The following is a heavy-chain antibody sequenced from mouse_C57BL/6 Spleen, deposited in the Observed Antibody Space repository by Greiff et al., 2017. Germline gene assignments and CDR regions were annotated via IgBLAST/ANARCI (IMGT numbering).Heavy chain of an antibody. CDR2: IDPENGAT. V-gene: IGHV14-4*01. Sequence: EVQLQQSGAELVRPGASVKLSCTASGFNIKDDYMHWVKQRPEQGLEWIGWIDPENGATEYASKFQGKATITADTSSNTAYLQLSSLTSEDPAVYYCTTRPNYGSIYWGQGTTLTVSS. CDR3: TTRPNYGSIY. D-gene: IGHD1-1*01. J-gene: IGHJ2*01. CDR1: GFNIKDDY.